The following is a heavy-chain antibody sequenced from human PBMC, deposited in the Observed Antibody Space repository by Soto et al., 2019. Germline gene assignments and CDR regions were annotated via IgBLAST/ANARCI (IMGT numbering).Heavy chain of an antibody. V-gene: IGHV1-46*01. CDR3: ARDRAVEMATRRAFDI. J-gene: IGHJ3*02. CDR2: INPSGGST. Sequence: QGLEWMGIINPSGGSTSYAQKFQGRVTMTRDTSTSTVYMELSSLRSEDTAVYYCARDRAVEMATRRAFDIWGQGTMVTVSS. D-gene: IGHD5-12*01.